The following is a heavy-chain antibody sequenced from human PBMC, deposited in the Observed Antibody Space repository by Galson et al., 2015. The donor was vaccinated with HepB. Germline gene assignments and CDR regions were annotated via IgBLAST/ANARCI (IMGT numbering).Heavy chain of an antibody. D-gene: IGHD3-16*01. CDR3: TTGGV. J-gene: IGHJ6*02. CDR1: GGSVSSGSYY. CDR2: IYYSGIT. Sequence: ETLSLTCSVSGGSVSSGSYYWNWIRQPPGKGLEWIGYIYYSGITNYNPSLKSRVTISLDTSSNQFSLKLSSLTAADTAVYYCTTGGVWGQGTTVTVSS. V-gene: IGHV4-61*01.